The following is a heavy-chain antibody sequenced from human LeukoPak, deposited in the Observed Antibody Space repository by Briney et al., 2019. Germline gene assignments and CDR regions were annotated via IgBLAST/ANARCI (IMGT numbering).Heavy chain of an antibody. Sequence: ASVKVSCKTSGYTFTSYGVSWVRRAPGQGPEWMGWINGDNGNTNYAQKLQGRVIMTADTSTNTAYMELRTLTSDDTAVYYCARDRIYGTNYFDPWGQGTLVTVSS. V-gene: IGHV1-18*01. CDR2: INGDNGNT. CDR3: ARDRIYGTNYFDP. CDR1: GYTFTSYG. D-gene: IGHD1-7*01. J-gene: IGHJ5*02.